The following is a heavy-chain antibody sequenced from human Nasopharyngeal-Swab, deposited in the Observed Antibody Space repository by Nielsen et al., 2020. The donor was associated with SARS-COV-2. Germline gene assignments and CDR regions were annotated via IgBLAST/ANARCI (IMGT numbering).Heavy chain of an antibody. D-gene: IGHD1-26*01. Sequence: WIRQPPGKGLLWVSRINTDGSSTPYADSVRGRFTISRDNDKHTLYLQMNSLRAEDTAVYYCARPSYRGYYYMDVWGKGTTVTVSS. CDR3: ARPSYRGYYYMDV. V-gene: IGHV3-74*01. J-gene: IGHJ6*03. CDR2: INTDGSST.